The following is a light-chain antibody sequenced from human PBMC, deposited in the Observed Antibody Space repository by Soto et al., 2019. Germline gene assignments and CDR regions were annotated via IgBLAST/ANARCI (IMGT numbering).Light chain of an antibody. Sequence: DIQMTQSPSSVSASVGDRVTITCRANQGISSWLAWYQQKPGKAPKLLIYAASHLQSGVPSSFSGSGSGTDFTLTSSSLQADDFAISYCQQASNFTLTYGGGKKVE. J-gene: IGKJ4*01. CDR1: QGISSW. V-gene: IGKV1-12*01. CDR3: QQASNFTLT. CDR2: AAS.